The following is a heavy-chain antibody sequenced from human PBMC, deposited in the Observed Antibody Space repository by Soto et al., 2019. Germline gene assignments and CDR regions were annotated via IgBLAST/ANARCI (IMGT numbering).Heavy chain of an antibody. CDR1: GYTFTGYY. J-gene: IGHJ3*02. V-gene: IGHV1-2*04. CDR3: ARDGGYGGDAFDI. CDR2: INPNSGGT. Sequence: ASVKVSCKASGYTFTGYYMHWVRQAPGQGLEWMGWINPNSGGTNYAQKFQGWVTMTRDTSISTAYMELSRLRSDDTAVYYCARDGGYGGDAFDIWGQGTMVTVSS. D-gene: IGHD6-25*01.